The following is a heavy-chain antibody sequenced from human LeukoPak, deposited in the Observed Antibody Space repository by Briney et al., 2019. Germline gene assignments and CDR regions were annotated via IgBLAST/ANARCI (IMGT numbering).Heavy chain of an antibody. CDR2: VKSDGTYT. CDR1: GFTFSKYW. D-gene: IGHD5-24*01. Sequence: PGRSLRLSCAASGFTFSKYWMHWVRQPPGKGLMYVSRVKSDGTYTSYADSVKGRFTISRDNARNTLYLQMSGLRDEDTAVYYCARDHYGYNSLDLWGQGTLVTVSS. CDR3: ARDHYGYNSLDL. V-gene: IGHV3-74*01. J-gene: IGHJ5*02.